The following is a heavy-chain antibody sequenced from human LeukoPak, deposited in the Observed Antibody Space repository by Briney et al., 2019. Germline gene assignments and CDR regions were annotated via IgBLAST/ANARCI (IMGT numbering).Heavy chain of an antibody. Sequence: SETLSLTCSVSGGSINSHYWSWIRQSPGKGLELIGYVFNGGSTNYNPSLKSRVTMSLDTSRDQFSLRLSSVTAADTAIYYCASRPAGSTWYGVFDYWSQGTLVTVSS. J-gene: IGHJ4*02. CDR1: GGSINSHY. CDR3: ASRPAGSTWYGVFDY. CDR2: VFNGGST. V-gene: IGHV4-59*11. D-gene: IGHD6-13*01.